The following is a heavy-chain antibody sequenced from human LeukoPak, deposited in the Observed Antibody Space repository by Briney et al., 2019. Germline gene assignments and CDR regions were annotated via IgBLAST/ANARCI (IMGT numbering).Heavy chain of an antibody. V-gene: IGHV4-34*01. Sequence: SETLSLTCAVYGGSFSGYYWSWIRQPPGKGLEWIGEINHSGSTNYNPSLKSRVTISVDTSKNQFSLKLSSVTAADTAVYYCARGGPFVVVPAAMRWFDPWGQGTLVTVSS. CDR2: INHSGST. CDR1: GGSFSGYY. J-gene: IGHJ5*02. D-gene: IGHD2-2*01. CDR3: ARGGPFVVVPAAMRWFDP.